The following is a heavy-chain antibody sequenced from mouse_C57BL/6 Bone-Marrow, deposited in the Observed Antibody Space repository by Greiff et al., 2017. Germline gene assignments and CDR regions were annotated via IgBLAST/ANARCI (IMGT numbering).Heavy chain of an antibody. D-gene: IGHD1-1*01. J-gene: IGHJ1*03. Sequence: QVQLQQSGPGLVQPSQSLSITCTVSGFSLTSYGVHWVRQSPGKGLEWLGVIWSGGSTDYNAAFISRLSISKDNSKSQVFFKMNSLQADDTAIYYCARAGSSYGRGYFDVWGTGTTVTVSS. CDR1: GFSLTSYG. CDR2: IWSGGST. V-gene: IGHV2-2*01. CDR3: ARAGSSYGRGYFDV.